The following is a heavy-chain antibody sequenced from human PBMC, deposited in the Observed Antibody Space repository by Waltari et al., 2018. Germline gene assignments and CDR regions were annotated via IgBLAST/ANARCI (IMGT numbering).Heavy chain of an antibody. CDR1: GYTFTSYG. J-gene: IGHJ6*02. CDR3: AGGGGIQLWDLEYYYYYGMDV. Sequence: QVQLVQSGAEVKKPGASVKVSCKASGYTFTSYGISWVRQAPGQGLEWMGWFSAYNGITNYAQNLKGRVNMTTDTSPSTAYMELSSLRSDDTAVYYCAGGGGIQLWDLEYYYYYGMDVWGQGTTVTVSS. CDR2: FSAYNGIT. D-gene: IGHD5-18*01. V-gene: IGHV1-18*01.